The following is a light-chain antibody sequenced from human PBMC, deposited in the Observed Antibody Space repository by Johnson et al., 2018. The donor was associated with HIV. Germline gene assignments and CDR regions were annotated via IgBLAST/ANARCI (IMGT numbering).Light chain of an antibody. V-gene: IGLV1-51*02. J-gene: IGLJ1*01. CDR1: SSNIGTNF. Sequence: QSVLTQPPSVSAAPGQKVTISCSGSSSNIGTNFVSWYQQLPGAAPKLLIYENNKLPSGIPDRFSGSKSGTSATLAITGLQTGDEADYYCGTWDSSLSAYVFGTGTKVTVL. CDR3: GTWDSSLSAYV. CDR2: ENN.